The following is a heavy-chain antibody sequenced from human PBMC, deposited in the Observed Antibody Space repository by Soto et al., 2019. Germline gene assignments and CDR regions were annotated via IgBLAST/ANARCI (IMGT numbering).Heavy chain of an antibody. J-gene: IGHJ6*02. D-gene: IGHD3-3*01. CDR2: ISSSGSTI. V-gene: IGHV3-48*03. CDR1: GCPFSRHE. Sequence: PGGSLSLYREASGCPFSRHEMNWVRQAHGKGLEWVSYISSSGSTIYYADSVKGRFTISRDNSKNTLYLQMNSLRAEDTAVYYCARDLISYDFWSGYDYGMDVWGQGTTVTVSS. CDR3: ARDLISYDFWSGYDYGMDV.